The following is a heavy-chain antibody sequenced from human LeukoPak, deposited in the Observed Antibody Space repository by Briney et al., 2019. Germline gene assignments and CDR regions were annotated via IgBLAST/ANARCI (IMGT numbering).Heavy chain of an antibody. CDR3: ARDPSGWFDY. Sequence: PGGSLRLSCAASGVTFSSYSMNWVRQAPGKGLEWVSSISSSSSYIYYADSVKGRFTISRDNAKNSLYLQMNSLRAEDTAVYYCARDPSGWFDYWGQGTLVTVSS. J-gene: IGHJ5*01. V-gene: IGHV3-21*01. CDR2: ISSSSSYI. D-gene: IGHD6-19*01. CDR1: GVTFSSYS.